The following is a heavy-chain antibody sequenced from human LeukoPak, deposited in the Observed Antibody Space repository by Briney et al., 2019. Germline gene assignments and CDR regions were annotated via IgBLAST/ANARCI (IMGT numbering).Heavy chain of an antibody. D-gene: IGHD1-14*01. CDR3: TRDRVGGDLTGESLY. CDR1: GYIFNNFG. V-gene: IGHV1-18*01. Sequence: ASVKVSCKTSGYIFNNFGITWERQAPGQGLEWMGWISAFNGNTVYTQKVQGRLTLTTDTSTSTAFMELRNPKSDDTGIYYCTRDRVGGDLTGESLYWGQGTLVTVS. J-gene: IGHJ4*02. CDR2: ISAFNGNT.